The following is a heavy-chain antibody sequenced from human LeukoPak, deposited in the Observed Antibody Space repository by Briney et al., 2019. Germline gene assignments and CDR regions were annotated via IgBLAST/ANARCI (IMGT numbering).Heavy chain of an antibody. J-gene: IGHJ4*02. D-gene: IGHD3-22*01. CDR3: ARLLGYYYDSSGYFQDY. Sequence: PSETLSLTCAVYGGSFSGYYWSWIRQPPGKGLEWIGEINHSGSTNYNPSLKSRVTISVDTSKNQFSLKLSSVAAADTAVYYCARLLGYYYDSSGYFQDYWGQGTLVTVSS. CDR1: GGSFSGYY. V-gene: IGHV4-34*01. CDR2: INHSGST.